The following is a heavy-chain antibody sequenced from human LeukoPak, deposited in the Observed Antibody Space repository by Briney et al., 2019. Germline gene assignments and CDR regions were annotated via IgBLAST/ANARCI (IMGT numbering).Heavy chain of an antibody. V-gene: IGHV3-21*01. CDR2: ISSSSSYI. J-gene: IGHJ4*02. CDR3: ATSSGWYGWAFDY. D-gene: IGHD6-19*01. CDR1: GFTFSSYS. Sequence: GGSLRLSCAASGFTFSSYSVNWVRQAPGKGLEWVSSISSSSSYIYYADSVKGRFTISRDNAKNSLYLQMNSLRAEDTAVYYCATSSGWYGWAFDYWGQGTLVTVSS.